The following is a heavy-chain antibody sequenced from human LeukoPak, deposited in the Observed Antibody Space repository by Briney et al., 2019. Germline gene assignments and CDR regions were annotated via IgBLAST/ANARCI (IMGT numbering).Heavy chain of an antibody. CDR1: GGTFSSYA. J-gene: IGHJ4*02. D-gene: IGHD4-17*01. CDR2: IIPILGIA. CDR3: ARGGYGDYDRVDY. Sequence: SVKVSCKASGGTFSSYAISWVRQAPGQGLEWMGRIIPILGIANYAQKFRGRVTITADKSTSTAYMELSSLRSEDTAVYYCARGGYGDYDRVDYWGQGTLVTVSS. V-gene: IGHV1-69*04.